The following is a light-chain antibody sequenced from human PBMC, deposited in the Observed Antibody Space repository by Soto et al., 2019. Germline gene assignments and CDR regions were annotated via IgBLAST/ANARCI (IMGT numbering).Light chain of an antibody. CDR3: QSYGTDTHWV. CDR1: SGNIVDYY. Sequence: NFMLTQPHSVSGPPGKTVTVSCSGSSGNIVDYYVQWYQQRPGSVPTVVIYDNKRRPSGVPDRFSGSIDSSSNSASLTISELRTEDEATYYCQSYGTDTHWVFGGGTKVTVL. J-gene: IGLJ3*02. CDR2: DNK. V-gene: IGLV6-57*02.